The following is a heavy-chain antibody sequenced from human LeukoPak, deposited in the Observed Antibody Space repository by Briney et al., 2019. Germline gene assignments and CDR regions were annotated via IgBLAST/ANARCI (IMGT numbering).Heavy chain of an antibody. CDR2: INPSDSYT. CDR1: GYSFTNYW. Sequence: GESLKISCKGSGYSFTNYWISWVRQMPGKGLEWLGKINPSDSYTNYNPSSQGHVTISADKSISTASLQWNSLQASDTAMYYCARHRGHNWFDPWGQGTLVTVSS. V-gene: IGHV5-10-1*01. D-gene: IGHD1-14*01. CDR3: ARHRGHNWFDP. J-gene: IGHJ5*02.